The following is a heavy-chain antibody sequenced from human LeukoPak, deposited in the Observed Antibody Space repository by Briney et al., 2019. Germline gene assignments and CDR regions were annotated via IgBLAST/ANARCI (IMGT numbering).Heavy chain of an antibody. CDR1: GFTFSSYW. CDR2: ISSDESRT. D-gene: IGHD6-19*01. CDR3: ARVRAVAGTDVLYYFDY. J-gene: IGHJ4*02. Sequence: QPGGSLRLSCAASGFTFSSYWMHWVRQAPEKGLVWVSRISSDESRTNYADSVKGRFTISRDNAKNTVFLQMNSLRAEDTAVYYCARVRAVAGTDVLYYFDYWGQGTLVTVSS. V-gene: IGHV3-74*01.